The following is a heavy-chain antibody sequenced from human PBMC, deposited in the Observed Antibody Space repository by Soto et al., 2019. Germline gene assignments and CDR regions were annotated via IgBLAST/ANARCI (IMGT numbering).Heavy chain of an antibody. CDR1: GFTFSSYA. CDR3: ATAKLELRYMDV. J-gene: IGHJ6*03. D-gene: IGHD1-7*01. V-gene: IGHV3-23*01. CDR2: ISGSGGST. Sequence: ESGGGLVQPGGSLRLSCAASGFTFSSYAMSWVRQAPGKGLEWVSAISGSGGSTYYADSVKGRFTISRDNSKNTLYLQMNSLRAEDTAVYYCATAKLELRYMDVWGKGTTVTVSS.